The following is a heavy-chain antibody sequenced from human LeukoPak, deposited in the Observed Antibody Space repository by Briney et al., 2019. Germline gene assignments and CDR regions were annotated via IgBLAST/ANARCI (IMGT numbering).Heavy chain of an antibody. Sequence: PGRSLRLSCVASGFTFSSYGMHRVRQAPGKGLEWVAVISYDGSNKYYADSVKCRFTISRDNSKNTLYLQMNSLRAEDTAVYYCAKDSSSSWYGMDVWGQGTTVTVSS. D-gene: IGHD6-13*01. CDR2: ISYDGSNK. J-gene: IGHJ6*02. CDR1: GFTFSSYG. V-gene: IGHV3-30*18. CDR3: AKDSSSSWYGMDV.